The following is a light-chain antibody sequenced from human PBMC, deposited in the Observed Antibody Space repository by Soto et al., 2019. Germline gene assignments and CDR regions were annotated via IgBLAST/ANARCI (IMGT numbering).Light chain of an antibody. CDR2: ATS. Sequence: DIQLTQSPSFLSASVGDRVTITCRASQGISGYLAWYQQKPGKAPKVLIYATSTLQSGVPSRLSGSGSGTEFTLTISSLQPEDFATYYCQQLNTYPPFTFGQGTKLEIK. CDR1: QGISGY. V-gene: IGKV1-9*01. J-gene: IGKJ2*01. CDR3: QQLNTYPPFT.